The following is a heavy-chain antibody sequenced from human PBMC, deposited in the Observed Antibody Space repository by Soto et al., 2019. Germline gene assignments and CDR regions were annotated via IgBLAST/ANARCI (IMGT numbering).Heavy chain of an antibody. CDR1: GGSISSGGYY. Sequence: QVQLQESGPGLVKPSQTLSLTCTVSGGSISSGGYYWSWIRQHPGKGLEWIGYIYYSGSTYYNPSLKSRVTISVEPSKNHVALKLSAVTAADTAVYYCARGYCSGGSCRGPYYYYGMDVWGQGTTVTVSS. J-gene: IGHJ6*02. CDR2: IYYSGST. D-gene: IGHD2-15*01. V-gene: IGHV4-31*03. CDR3: ARGYCSGGSCRGPYYYYGMDV.